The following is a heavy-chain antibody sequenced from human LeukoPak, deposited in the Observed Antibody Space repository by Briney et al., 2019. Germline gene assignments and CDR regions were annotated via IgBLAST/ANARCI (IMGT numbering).Heavy chain of an antibody. Sequence: GGSLRLSCAASGFTFSSYAMSWVRQAPGKGLEWVSAISGSGGSTYYADSVKGRLTISRDNSKNTLYLQMNSLRAEDTAVYYCAKGYCGGDCYSIVSYYYYGMDVWGQGTTVTVSS. CDR2: ISGSGGST. V-gene: IGHV3-23*01. CDR1: GFTFSSYA. J-gene: IGHJ6*02. D-gene: IGHD2-21*02. CDR3: AKGYCGGDCYSIVSYYYYGMDV.